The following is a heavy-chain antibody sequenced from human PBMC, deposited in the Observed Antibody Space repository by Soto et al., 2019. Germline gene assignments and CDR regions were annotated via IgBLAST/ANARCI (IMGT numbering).Heavy chain of an antibody. V-gene: IGHV4-59*01. D-gene: IGHD2-2*01. CDR1: GGSISSYY. CDR2: IYYSGST. J-gene: IGHJ5*02. Sequence: PSETLSLTCTVSGGSISSYYWSWIRQPPGKGLEWIGYIYYSGSTNYNPSLKSRVTISVDTSKNQFSLRLSSVTAADTAVYYCARVKCSSTSCYQALNNWFDPWGQGTLVTVSS. CDR3: ARVKCSSTSCYQALNNWFDP.